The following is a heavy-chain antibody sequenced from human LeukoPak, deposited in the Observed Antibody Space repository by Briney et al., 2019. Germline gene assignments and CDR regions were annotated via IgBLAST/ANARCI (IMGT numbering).Heavy chain of an antibody. CDR3: ANYGGSGWHYYMDV. V-gene: IGHV3-23*01. CDR1: GFTVRDSY. J-gene: IGHJ6*03. CDR2: ISGSGGST. D-gene: IGHD6-19*01. Sequence: GGSLRLSCAASGFTVRDSYMSWVRQAPWKGLEWVSAISGSGGSTYYADSVKGRFTISRDNSKNTLYLQMNSLRAEDTAVYYCANYGGSGWHYYMDVWGKGTTVTVSS.